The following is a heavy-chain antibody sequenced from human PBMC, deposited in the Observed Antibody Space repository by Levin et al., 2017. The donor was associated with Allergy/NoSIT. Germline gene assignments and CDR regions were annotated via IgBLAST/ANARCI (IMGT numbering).Heavy chain of an antibody. CDR3: ARAGIAGAARGPFDY. D-gene: IGHD6-19*01. V-gene: IGHV1-46*01. Sequence: ASVKVSCKASGYTFTSYYMHWVRQAPGQGLEWMGIINPSGGSTSYAQKFQGRVTMTRDTSTSTVYMELSSLRSEDTAVYYCARAGIAGAARGPFDYWGQGTLVTVSS. CDR1: GYTFTSYY. CDR2: INPSGGST. J-gene: IGHJ4*02.